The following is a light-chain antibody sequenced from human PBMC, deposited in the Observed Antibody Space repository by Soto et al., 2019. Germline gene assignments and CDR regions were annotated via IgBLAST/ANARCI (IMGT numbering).Light chain of an antibody. CDR2: GAS. J-gene: IGKJ4*01. Sequence: DIQLTQSPSFLSASVGDRVTISCRASQGISDYLAWYQQKPGKAPKLLIYGASTLQSGVPSRFSGSASGTEFTLTITSLQPEDFATYFCQQFNAYPLTFGGGTKLEIK. CDR1: QGISDY. CDR3: QQFNAYPLT. V-gene: IGKV1-9*01.